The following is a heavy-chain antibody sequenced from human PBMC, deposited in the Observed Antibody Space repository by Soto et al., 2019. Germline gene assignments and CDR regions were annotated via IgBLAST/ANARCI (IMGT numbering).Heavy chain of an antibody. Sequence: XXXGLVKPSQTLSLTCTVSGGSISSGGYYWNWIRQHPGKGXEWIGYIYYIGSTYYNPXLKSRXTISIDTSKNQFSLKLSSVTAADTAVYYCARSVFPWGQGTLVTVSS. CDR3: ARSVFP. CDR2: IYYIGST. V-gene: IGHV4-31*03. CDR1: GGSISSGGYY. J-gene: IGHJ5*02.